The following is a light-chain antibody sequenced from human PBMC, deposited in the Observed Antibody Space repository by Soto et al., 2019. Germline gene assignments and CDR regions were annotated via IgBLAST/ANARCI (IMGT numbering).Light chain of an antibody. J-gene: IGKJ1*01. CDR1: QSISSW. V-gene: IGKV1-5*01. CDR2: DVS. Sequence: DIQMTQSPSTLSASVGERVTITCRASQSISSWLAWFQQKPGKAPRLLIYDVSTLESGVPSRFSGSGSGTKFTLTISGLQPDDFATYYCQQYSSSWTFGQGTRWIS. CDR3: QQYSSSWT.